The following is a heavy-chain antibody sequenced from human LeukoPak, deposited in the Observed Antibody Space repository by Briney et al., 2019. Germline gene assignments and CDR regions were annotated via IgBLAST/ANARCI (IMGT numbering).Heavy chain of an antibody. D-gene: IGHD6-13*01. CDR3: ARGAAGRVVNYYYYGMDV. V-gene: IGHV1-18*01. CDR2: ISAYNGNT. J-gene: IGHJ6*02. Sequence: ASVKVSCKASGYTFTSYGITWVRQAPGQGLEWMGWISAYNGNTNYAQKLQDRVTMTTDTSTSTAYMELRSLRSDDTAVYYCARGAAGRVVNYYYYGMDVWGQGTTVTVSS. CDR1: GYTFTSYG.